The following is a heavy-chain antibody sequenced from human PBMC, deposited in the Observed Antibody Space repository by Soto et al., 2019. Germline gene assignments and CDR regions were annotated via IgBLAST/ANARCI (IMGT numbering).Heavy chain of an antibody. CDR2: INHSGST. Sequence: QVQLQQWGAGLLKPSETLSLTCAVYGGSFSGYYWSWIRQPPGKGLEWIGEINHSGSTNYNPSLKGRVTISVDTSKNQFSLKLSSVTAADTAVYYCATGHCSGGSCYPQNRWGQGTLVTVSS. CDR1: GGSFSGYY. CDR3: ATGHCSGGSCYPQNR. D-gene: IGHD2-15*01. J-gene: IGHJ4*02. V-gene: IGHV4-34*01.